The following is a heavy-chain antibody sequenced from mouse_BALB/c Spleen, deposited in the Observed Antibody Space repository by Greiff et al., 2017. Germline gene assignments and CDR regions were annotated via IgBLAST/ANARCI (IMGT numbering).Heavy chain of an antibody. J-gene: IGHJ3*01. Sequence: VQLQQSGAELVRPGSSVKISCKASGYVFSGYWMNWVKQRPGQGLEWIGQIYPGDGDTKYSGKFKGKATLTADKSSNTAYMQLSSLTSEDSAVYFCARFDGYPIAYWGQGTLVTVSA. CDR1: GYVFSGYW. CDR2: IYPGDGDT. CDR3: ARFDGYPIAY. D-gene: IGHD2-3*01. V-gene: IGHV1-80*01.